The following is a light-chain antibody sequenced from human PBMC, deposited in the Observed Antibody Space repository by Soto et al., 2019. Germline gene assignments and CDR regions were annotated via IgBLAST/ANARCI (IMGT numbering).Light chain of an antibody. Sequence: QSALTQPRSVSGSPGQSVTISCTGTSSDIGTYNYVSWYQQHPGKAPKLMIYDVGKRPSGVPDRFSGSKSGNTASLTISGLQAEDEADYYCCSYAATFILLFGGGTKVTVL. CDR1: SSDIGTYNY. CDR2: DVG. J-gene: IGLJ2*01. V-gene: IGLV2-11*01. CDR3: CSYAATFILL.